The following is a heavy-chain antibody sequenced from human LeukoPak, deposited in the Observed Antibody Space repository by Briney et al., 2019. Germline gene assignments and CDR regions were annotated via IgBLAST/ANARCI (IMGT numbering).Heavy chain of an antibody. D-gene: IGHD6-19*01. Sequence: GHVTISADTSISTAYLQWSSLKASDTAMYYCARTFLGSSGTFDYWGQGTLVTVSS. V-gene: IGHV5-10-1*01. CDR3: ARTFLGSSGTFDY. J-gene: IGHJ4*02.